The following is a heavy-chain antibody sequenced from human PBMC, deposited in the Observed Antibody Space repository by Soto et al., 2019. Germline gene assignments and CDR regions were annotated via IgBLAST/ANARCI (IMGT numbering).Heavy chain of an antibody. J-gene: IGHJ4*02. CDR2: ISSSSSYI. D-gene: IGHD2-15*01. V-gene: IGHV3-21*01. CDR3: ARDLAYSGYDGDNCSGGSCYRGSFDY. CDR1: GFTFSSYS. Sequence: GGSLRLSCAASGFTFSSYSMNWVRQAPGKGLEWVSSISSSSSYIYYADSVKGRFTISRDNAKNSLYLQMNSLRAEDTAVYYCARDLAYSGYDGDNCSGGSCYRGSFDYWGQGTLVTVSS.